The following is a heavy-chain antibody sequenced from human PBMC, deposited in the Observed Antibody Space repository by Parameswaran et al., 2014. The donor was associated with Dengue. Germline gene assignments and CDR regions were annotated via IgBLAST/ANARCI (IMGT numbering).Heavy chain of an antibody. J-gene: IGHJ3*02. Sequence: RWIRQPPGKGLEWIGYIYYSGSTYYNPSLKSRVTISVDTSKNQFSLKLSSVTAADTAVYYCASAGYSSPTDAFDIWGQGTMVTVSS. CDR3: ASAGYSSPTDAFDI. CDR2: IYYSGST. V-gene: IGHV4-31*02. D-gene: IGHD6-13*01.